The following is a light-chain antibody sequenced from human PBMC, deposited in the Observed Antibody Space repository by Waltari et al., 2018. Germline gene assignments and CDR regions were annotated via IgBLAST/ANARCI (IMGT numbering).Light chain of an antibody. CDR2: QDS. Sequence: SYELTQPPSVSVSPGQTASITCSGDKVGDKYACWYQQKPGQSPLLVIYQDSTRPSGIPERFSGSNAGNTATLTISGTQAMDEADYYCQAWDSSYVVFGGGTKLTVL. V-gene: IGLV3-1*01. CDR1: KVGDKY. J-gene: IGLJ2*01. CDR3: QAWDSSYVV.